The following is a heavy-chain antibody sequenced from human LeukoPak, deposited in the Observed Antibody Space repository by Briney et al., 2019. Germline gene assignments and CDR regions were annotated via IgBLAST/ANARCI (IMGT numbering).Heavy chain of an antibody. D-gene: IGHD3-3*01. V-gene: IGHV3-30*18. Sequence: GGSLRLSCAASGFTFSSYAMHWVRQAPGKGLEWVAIISYDGSNKYYADSVKGRFTISRDNSKNTLYLQMNSLRGEDTAVYYCAKDGSYYDFWSGYSESYFDYWGQGTLVTVSS. J-gene: IGHJ4*02. CDR1: GFTFSSYA. CDR3: AKDGSYYDFWSGYSESYFDY. CDR2: ISYDGSNK.